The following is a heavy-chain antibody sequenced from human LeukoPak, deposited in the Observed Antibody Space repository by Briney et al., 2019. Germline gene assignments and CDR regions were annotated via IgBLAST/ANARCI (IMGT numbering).Heavy chain of an antibody. J-gene: IGHJ5*02. Sequence: ASVKVSCKASGYTFTSYDINWVRQATGQGLEWMGWMHPNSGNTGYAQKFQGRVTMTRNTSISTAYMELSSLRSEDTAVYYCARRGKAARGANWFDPWGQGTLVTVSS. CDR2: MHPNSGNT. CDR1: GYTFTSYD. D-gene: IGHD2-15*01. V-gene: IGHV1-8*01. CDR3: ARRGKAARGANWFDP.